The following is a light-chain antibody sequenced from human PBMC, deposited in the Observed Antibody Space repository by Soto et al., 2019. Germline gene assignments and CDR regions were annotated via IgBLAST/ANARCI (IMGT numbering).Light chain of an antibody. Sequence: DIVMTQSPLSLPVTPGEPASISCRSSQSLLHSNGNNYLEWYLQKPGQSPQLLIYLGSSRASGVPDRFSGSGSGTDFTLKIRRVEAEDVGVYYCMQALQTPRTFGQGTEVEIK. CDR2: LGS. CDR1: QSLLHSNGNNY. V-gene: IGKV2-28*01. CDR3: MQALQTPRT. J-gene: IGKJ1*01.